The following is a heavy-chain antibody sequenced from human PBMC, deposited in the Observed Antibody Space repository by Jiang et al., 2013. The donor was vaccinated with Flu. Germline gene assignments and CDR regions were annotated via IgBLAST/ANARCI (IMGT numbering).Heavy chain of an antibody. V-gene: IGHV4-39*01. D-gene: IGHD3-10*01. J-gene: IGHJ4*02. CDR2: IYYSGST. Sequence: LLKPSETLSLTCTVSGGSISSSSHYWGWIRQPPGKGLDWVGNIYYSGSTYYNPSLKSRLTISVDTSKNQFSLKLSSVTAADTAVYYCARLSGSGGYVTHFDSWGQGTLVTVSS. CDR3: ARLSGSGGYVTHFDS. CDR1: GGSISSSSHY.